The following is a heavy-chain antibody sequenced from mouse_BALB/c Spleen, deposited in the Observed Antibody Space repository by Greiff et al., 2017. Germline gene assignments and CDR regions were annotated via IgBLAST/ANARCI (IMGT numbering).Heavy chain of an antibody. J-gene: IGHJ1*01. CDR2: IWSGGST. Sequence: QVQLKQSGPGLVQPSQSLSITCTVSGFSLTSYGVHWVRQSPGKGLEWLGVIWSGGSTDYNAAFISRLSISKDNSKSQVFFKMNSLQANDTAIYYCARNGGYGNYGDWYCDVWGAGTTVTVSS. D-gene: IGHD2-1*01. V-gene: IGHV2-2*02. CDR3: ARNGGYGNYGDWYCDV. CDR1: GFSLTSYG.